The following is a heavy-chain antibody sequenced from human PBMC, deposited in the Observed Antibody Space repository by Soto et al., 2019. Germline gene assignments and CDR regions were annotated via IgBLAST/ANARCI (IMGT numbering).Heavy chain of an antibody. CDR2: INSDGSST. CDR1: GFTFSSYW. J-gene: IGHJ3*02. D-gene: IGHD3-3*01. V-gene: IGHV3-74*01. Sequence: EVQLVESGGGLVQPGGSLRLSCAASGFTFSSYWMHWVRQAPGKGLVWVSRINSDGSSTSYADSVKGRFTISRDNAKNTLYMQMNRLRAEDTAVYYCARGASPYYDFWSGYAFDIWGQGTMVTVSS. CDR3: ARGASPYYDFWSGYAFDI.